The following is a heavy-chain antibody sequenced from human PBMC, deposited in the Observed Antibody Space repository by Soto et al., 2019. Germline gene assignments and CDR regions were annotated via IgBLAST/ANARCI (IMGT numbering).Heavy chain of an antibody. D-gene: IGHD1-26*01. J-gene: IGHJ6*02. CDR3: ARQRPTDGRWEFANYYGMDV. CDR2: IIHSEST. V-gene: IGHV4-34*12. Sequence: SETLSLTCAVYGGSSSAYYWSWVRQPPGKGLEWIGEIIHSESTKYNPSLKSRVTISVDTSKNQFSLKLSSVTAADTAVYYCARQRPTDGRWEFANYYGMDVWGQGTPVTVSS. CDR1: GGSSSAYY.